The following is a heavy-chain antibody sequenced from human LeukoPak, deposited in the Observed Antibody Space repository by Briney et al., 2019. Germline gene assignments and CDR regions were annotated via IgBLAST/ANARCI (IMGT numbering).Heavy chain of an antibody. D-gene: IGHD6-13*01. CDR2: IYTSGST. CDR3: ARKAATQYYYYGMDV. V-gene: IGHV4-61*02. Sequence: SETLSLTCTDPGGSISSGSYYWSWIRQPAGKGLEWIGRIYTSGSTNYNPSLKSRVTISVDTSKNQFSLKLSSVTAADTAVYYCARKAATQYYYYGMDVWGQGTTVTVSS. J-gene: IGHJ6*02. CDR1: GGSISSGSYY.